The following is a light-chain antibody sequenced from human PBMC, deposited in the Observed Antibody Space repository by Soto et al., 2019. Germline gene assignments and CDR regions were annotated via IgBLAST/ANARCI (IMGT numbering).Light chain of an antibody. J-gene: IGKJ4*02. CDR3: QPYDNLPLT. V-gene: IGKV1-33*01. CDR2: NAS. Sequence: DIQMKQSPSYLSASVGDIVTITCQASQDISNYLNWYQQKPGKAPKLMIYNASKLETGVPSRFSGSASGTHFTFTISSLQPEDTAPHYCQPYDNLPLTFGGGNKVEIK. CDR1: QDISNY.